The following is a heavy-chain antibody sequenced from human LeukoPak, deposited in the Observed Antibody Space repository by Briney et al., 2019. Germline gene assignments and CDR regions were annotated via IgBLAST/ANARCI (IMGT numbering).Heavy chain of an antibody. D-gene: IGHD6-13*01. J-gene: IGHJ3*02. V-gene: IGHV3-7*01. Sequence: GRSLRLSCAASGFTFTTYWMTWVRQPPGKGLEWVANIKQDGSEKYYVDSVKGRFTISRDNAKNSLYLQMNSLRAEDTAVYYCAREPTAAALPDAFDIWGQGTMVTVSS. CDR3: AREPTAAALPDAFDI. CDR2: IKQDGSEK. CDR1: GFTFTTYW.